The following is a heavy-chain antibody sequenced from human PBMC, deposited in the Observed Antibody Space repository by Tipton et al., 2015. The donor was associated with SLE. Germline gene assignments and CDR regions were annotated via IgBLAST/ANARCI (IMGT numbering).Heavy chain of an antibody. Sequence: TLSLTCTVSGGSIFSGSYYWSWIRQPAGKGLEWIGYIYTSGYTNYNPSLNSRVTISVDTSKNQFSLKLSSVTAADTAVYYCARGGVSTYWGQGTLVTVSS. CDR3: ARGGVSTY. CDR1: GGSIFSGSYY. CDR2: IYTSGYT. J-gene: IGHJ4*02. D-gene: IGHD2-8*01. V-gene: IGHV4-61*09.